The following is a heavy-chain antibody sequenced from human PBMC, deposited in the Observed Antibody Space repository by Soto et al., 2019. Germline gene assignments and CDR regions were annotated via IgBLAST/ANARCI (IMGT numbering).Heavy chain of an antibody. J-gene: IGHJ4*02. D-gene: IGHD3-10*01. Sequence: LSLTCTVSGGSISSGDYYWSWIRQPPGKGLEWIGYIYYSGSTYYNPSLKSRVTISVDTSKNQFSLKLSSVTAADTAVYYCARVGYYGSGSYWVYFDYWGRGTLVAVAS. CDR3: ARVGYYGSGSYWVYFDY. CDR1: GGSISSGDYY. V-gene: IGHV4-30-4*01. CDR2: IYYSGST.